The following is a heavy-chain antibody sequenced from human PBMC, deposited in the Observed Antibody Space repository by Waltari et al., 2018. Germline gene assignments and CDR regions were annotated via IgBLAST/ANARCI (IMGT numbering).Heavy chain of an antibody. Sequence: QVHLVQSGAEVKKPGASVKVSCTASGYTFTGYYMHWVRPAPGQGLEWMGWINPNSGGTNYAQKFQGRVTMTRDTSISTAYMELSRLRSDDTAVYYCARVRRDILTPLEWFDPWGQGTLVTVSS. CDR1: GYTFTGYY. V-gene: IGHV1-2*02. CDR3: ARVRRDILTPLEWFDP. D-gene: IGHD3-9*01. CDR2: INPNSGGT. J-gene: IGHJ5*02.